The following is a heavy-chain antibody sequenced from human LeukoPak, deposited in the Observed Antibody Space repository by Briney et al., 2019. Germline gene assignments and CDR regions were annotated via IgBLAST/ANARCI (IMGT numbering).Heavy chain of an antibody. CDR2: IWYDGSHT. J-gene: IGHJ4*02. Sequence: GGSLRLPCEPSGFTFSDYGLHWVRQAPGRGLEWVALIWYDGSHTYYADSVKGRFTISRDNSKNTLYLQMNSLRAEDTALYYCARNPVRNAYYRDSTRYWGQGTLVTVSS. CDR1: GFTFSDYG. V-gene: IGHV3-33*08. D-gene: IGHD3-16*01. CDR3: ARNPVRNAYYRDSTRY.